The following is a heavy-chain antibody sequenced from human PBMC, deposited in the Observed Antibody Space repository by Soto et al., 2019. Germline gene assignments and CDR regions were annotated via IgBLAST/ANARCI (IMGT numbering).Heavy chain of an antibody. J-gene: IGHJ4*02. V-gene: IGHV3-33*01. D-gene: IGHD3-22*01. CDR2: IWYDGSNK. CDR1: GFTFSSYG. Sequence: QVQLVESGGGVVQPGRSLRLSCAASGFTFSSYGMHWVRQAPGKGLEWVAVIWYDGSNKYYADSVKGRFTISRDNSKNTLYLQMNSLRAEDTAVYYCARELLDSSGYYTCHGYWGQGTLVTVSS. CDR3: ARELLDSSGYYTCHGY.